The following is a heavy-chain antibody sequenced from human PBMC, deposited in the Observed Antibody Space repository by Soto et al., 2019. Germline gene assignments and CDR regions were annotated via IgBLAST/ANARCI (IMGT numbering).Heavy chain of an antibody. Sequence: ASVKVSCKASGYTLSTHAMHWVRQAPGQSLEWMGWINAGNDNTKYSQRLQDRVTIIRDTSASTVYMELSSLRSEDTAVYYCARDQYYNIWSGYYMRTPFDYWGQGTKVTVSS. J-gene: IGHJ4*02. CDR1: GYTLSTHA. V-gene: IGHV1-3*01. D-gene: IGHD3-3*01. CDR2: INAGNDNT. CDR3: ARDQYYNIWSGYYMRTPFDY.